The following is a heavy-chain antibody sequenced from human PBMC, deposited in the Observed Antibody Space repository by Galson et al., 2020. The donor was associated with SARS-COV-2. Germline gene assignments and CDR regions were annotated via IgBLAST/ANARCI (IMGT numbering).Heavy chain of an antibody. CDR3: AREESYYHNHLGH. CDR1: GDSISSYY. D-gene: IGHD3-22*01. CDR2: IYSTGTT. J-gene: IGHJ4*02. V-gene: IGHV4-4*07. Sequence: ETSETLSLTCTVSGDSISSYYWTWIRQPAGKGLEWIGRIYSTGTTDYDPSLKSRVTMSVDTYKNQFSLSLNSVTAADTAVDYCAREESYYHNHLGHWGQGILVTVSS.